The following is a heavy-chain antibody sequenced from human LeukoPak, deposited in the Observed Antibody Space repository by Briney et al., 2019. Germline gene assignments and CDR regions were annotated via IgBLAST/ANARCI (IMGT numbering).Heavy chain of an antibody. CDR3: ARKGPFGELLIYFDY. V-gene: IGHV3-48*03. J-gene: IGHJ4*02. D-gene: IGHD3-10*01. CDR1: GFTFSSYE. Sequence: PGGSLRLSCAASGFTFSSYEMNWVRQAPGKGLEWVSYISSSGSTIYYADSVKGRFTISIDNAKNSLYLQMNSLRAEDTAVYYCARKGPFGELLIYFDYWGQGTLVTVSS. CDR2: ISSSGSTI.